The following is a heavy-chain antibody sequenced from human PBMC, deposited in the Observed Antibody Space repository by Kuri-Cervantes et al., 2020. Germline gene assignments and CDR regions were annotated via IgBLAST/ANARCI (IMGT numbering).Heavy chain of an antibody. J-gene: IGHJ1*01. CDR2: ISWNSGSI. Sequence: SLKISCAASGFTFDDYAMHWVRQAPGKGLEWVSGISWNSGSIGYADSVKGRFTISRDNAKNSLYLQMNSLRAEATAVYYCARYWFRGYFQHWGQGTLVTVSS. CDR1: GFTFDDYA. CDR3: ARYWFRGYFQH. D-gene: IGHD3-10*01. V-gene: IGHV3-9*01.